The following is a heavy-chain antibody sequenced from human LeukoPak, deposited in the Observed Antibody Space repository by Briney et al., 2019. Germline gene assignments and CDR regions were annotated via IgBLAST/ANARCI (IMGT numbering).Heavy chain of an antibody. CDR1: GFTFSSYG. V-gene: IGHV3-30*18. J-gene: IGHJ6*02. Sequence: GRSLRLSCAASGFTFSSYGMHWVRQVPGKGLEWVAVISYDGSNKYYADSVKGRFTISRDNSKNTLYLQMNSLRAEDTAVYYCAKDGSHYGMDVWGQGTTVTVSS. CDR2: ISYDGSNK. CDR3: AKDGSHYGMDV. D-gene: IGHD2-2*03.